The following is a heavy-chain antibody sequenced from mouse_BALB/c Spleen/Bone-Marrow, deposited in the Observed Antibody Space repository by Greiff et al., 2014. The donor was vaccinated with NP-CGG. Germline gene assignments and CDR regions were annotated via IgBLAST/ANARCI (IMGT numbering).Heavy chain of an antibody. Sequence: VNVVESGAELARPGASVKMSCKASGYTFTTYTMHWVKQRPGRGLEWIGYINPSSGYTNYNQKFKDKATLTADKSSSTAYMQLSSLTSEDSAVYFCAKRDIYYGYDGNAMDYWGQGTSVTVSS. CDR2: INPSSGYT. CDR1: GYTFTTYT. D-gene: IGHD2-2*01. CDR3: AKRDIYYGYDGNAMDY. V-gene: IGHV1-4*01. J-gene: IGHJ4*01.